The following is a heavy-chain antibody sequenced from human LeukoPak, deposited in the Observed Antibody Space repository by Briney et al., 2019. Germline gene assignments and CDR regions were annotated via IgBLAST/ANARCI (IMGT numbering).Heavy chain of an antibody. V-gene: IGHV3-23*01. D-gene: IGHD3-22*01. CDR1: GFTFSSYA. CDR2: ISGRGGST. Sequence: GGSLRLSCAASGFTFSSYAMSWVRQAPGKGLEWVSAISGRGGSTYYADSVKGRFTISRDNSKNTLYLQMNSLRAEDTAVYYCAKRSSYYDSSGYYYPLDYWGQGTLVTVSS. CDR3: AKRSSYYDSSGYYYPLDY. J-gene: IGHJ4*02.